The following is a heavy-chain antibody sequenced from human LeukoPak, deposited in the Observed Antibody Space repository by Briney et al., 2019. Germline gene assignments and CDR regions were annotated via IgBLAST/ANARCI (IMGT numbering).Heavy chain of an antibody. CDR2: ISGTGANT. Sequence: AGGSLRLSCAASGFTFSSYGMSWVRQAPGKGLEWVSTISGTGANTYYADSVKGRFTISRDNSKRTLYLQMNSLRVEDAAVYYYAKRRYDTSSLDWFDPWGQGTLVTVSS. J-gene: IGHJ5*02. V-gene: IGHV3-23*01. D-gene: IGHD6-13*01. CDR3: AKRRYDTSSLDWFDP. CDR1: GFTFSSYG.